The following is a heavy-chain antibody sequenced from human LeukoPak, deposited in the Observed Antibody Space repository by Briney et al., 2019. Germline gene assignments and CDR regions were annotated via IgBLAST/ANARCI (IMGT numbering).Heavy chain of an antibody. CDR1: GFTFSSYA. CDR3: AKNPTAMVKFSYNWFDP. Sequence: GGSLRLSCAASGFTFSSYAMSWVRQAPGKGLEWVSAISGSGDSTYYADSVKGRFTISRDNSKNTLYLQMNSLRAEDTAVYYCAKNPTAMVKFSYNWFDPWGQGTLVTVSS. V-gene: IGHV3-23*01. CDR2: ISGSGDST. J-gene: IGHJ5*02. D-gene: IGHD5-18*01.